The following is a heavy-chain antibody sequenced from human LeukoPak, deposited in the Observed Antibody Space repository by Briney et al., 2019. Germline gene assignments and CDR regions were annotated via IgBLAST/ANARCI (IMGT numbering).Heavy chain of an antibody. CDR3: MCWGTDNH. Sequence: GGSLRLSCTFSGLTFRSYWTNWVRQAPGKGLEWVANINPGGNEIRSVDSVKGRSIISRDNAKNSLDLQMSSLRVEDTAVYYCMCWGTDNHWGQGILVTVSS. CDR2: INPGGNEI. CDR1: GLTFRSYW. D-gene: IGHD7-27*01. V-gene: IGHV3-7*01. J-gene: IGHJ4*02.